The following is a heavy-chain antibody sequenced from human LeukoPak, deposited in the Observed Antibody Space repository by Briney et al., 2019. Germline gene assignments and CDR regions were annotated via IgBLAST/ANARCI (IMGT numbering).Heavy chain of an antibody. J-gene: IGHJ6*03. Sequence: SETLSLTCTVSGGSISSSSYYWGWIRQPPGKGLEWIGSIYYSGSTYYNPSLKSRVTISVDTSKNQFSLKLSSVTAADTAVYYCASDTPLRYFDWFGPLGGYYYMDVWGKGTTVTISS. D-gene: IGHD3-9*01. CDR2: IYYSGST. V-gene: IGHV4-39*01. CDR3: ASDTPLRYFDWFGPLGGYYYMDV. CDR1: GGSISSSSYY.